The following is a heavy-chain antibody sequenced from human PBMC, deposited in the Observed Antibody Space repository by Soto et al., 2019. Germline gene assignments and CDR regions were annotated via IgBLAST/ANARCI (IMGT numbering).Heavy chain of an antibody. CDR3: ANEYYSYSPFDS. V-gene: IGHV3-23*01. D-gene: IGHD3-22*01. Sequence: PGGSLRLSGAASGIIFSDYALSWVRQGPGKGLEWVACISGSGVETYYADSVKGRFTISRDNSKNRLYLQMTTVSAEDKAIYHCANEYYSYSPFDSWGQGTLVTVSS. J-gene: IGHJ4*02. CDR2: ISGSGVET. CDR1: GIIFSDYA.